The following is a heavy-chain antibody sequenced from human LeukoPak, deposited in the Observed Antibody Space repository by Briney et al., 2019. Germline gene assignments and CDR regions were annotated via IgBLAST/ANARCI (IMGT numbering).Heavy chain of an antibody. Sequence: GESLKISCKGSGYSFINYWIGWVRQMPGKGLEWMGIIYPGDSDTRYSPSFQGQVTISADKSITTAYLQWSSLKASDTAMYYCARVSSHAYGSGSYLDWFDPWGQGTLVTVSS. CDR1: GYSFINYW. D-gene: IGHD3-10*01. CDR2: IYPGDSDT. CDR3: ARVSSHAYGSGSYLDWFDP. V-gene: IGHV5-51*01. J-gene: IGHJ5*02.